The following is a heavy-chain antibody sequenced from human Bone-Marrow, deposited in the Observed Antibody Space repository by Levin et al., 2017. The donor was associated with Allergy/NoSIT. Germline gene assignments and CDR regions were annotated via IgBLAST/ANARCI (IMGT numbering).Heavy chain of an antibody. V-gene: IGHV3-33*01. CDR3: TRDRGEWGQFYFDY. D-gene: IGHD1-26*01. Sequence: GESLKISCAASGFTFSAFGMHWVRQAPGRGLEWVAVIWYDGSHKFYADFVKGRFTISRDNSKNTLYLQMNSLRAEDTAVYYCTRDRGEWGQFYFDYWGQGILVTVSS. CDR2: IWYDGSHK. J-gene: IGHJ4*02. CDR1: GFTFSAFG.